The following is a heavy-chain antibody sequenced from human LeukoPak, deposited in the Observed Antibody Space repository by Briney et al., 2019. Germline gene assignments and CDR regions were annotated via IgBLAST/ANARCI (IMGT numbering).Heavy chain of an antibody. CDR1: GESLSNYY. CDR3: ARILYDSNTIVVGLDS. D-gene: IGHD3-22*01. Sequence: SETLSLTCAVYGESLSNYYWSWIRQPPGKGLEWIGEINHYGSTNYNPSLKSRITISVDTSKNQFSLKLSSVTAADTAVYYCARILYDSNTIVVGLDSWGQGTLXTVSS. V-gene: IGHV4-34*01. CDR2: INHYGST. J-gene: IGHJ4*02.